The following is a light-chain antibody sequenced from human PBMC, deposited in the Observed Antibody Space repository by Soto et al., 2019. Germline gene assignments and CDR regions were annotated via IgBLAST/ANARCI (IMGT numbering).Light chain of an antibody. V-gene: IGKV3-20*01. J-gene: IGKJ1*01. Sequence: EIGLTQSPGTLSLSPGGRATLSCRASQSVSRNYVAWYQQKPGQAPRLLIYGASSRASGIPDRFSGSGSGADFTISITRLEPEDFALYYCQQYGSSGTFGQGTKV. CDR1: QSVSRNY. CDR2: GAS. CDR3: QQYGSSGT.